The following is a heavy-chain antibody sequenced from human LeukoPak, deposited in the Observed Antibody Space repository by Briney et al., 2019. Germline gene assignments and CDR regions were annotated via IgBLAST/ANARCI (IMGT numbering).Heavy chain of an antibody. CDR3: ARAFTYYYDSSGYPDAFDI. V-gene: IGHV4-31*11. J-gene: IGHJ3*02. CDR2: IYYSGST. CDR1: GGSFSGYY. Sequence: SETLSLTCAVYGGSFSGYYWSWIRQHPGKGLEWIGYIYYSGSTYYNPSLKSRVTISVDTSKNQFSLKLSSVTAADTAVYYCARAFTYYYDSSGYPDAFDIWGQGTMVTVSS. D-gene: IGHD3-22*01.